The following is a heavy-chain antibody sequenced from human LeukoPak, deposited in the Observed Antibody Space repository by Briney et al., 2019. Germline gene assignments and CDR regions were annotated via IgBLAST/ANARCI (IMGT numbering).Heavy chain of an antibody. V-gene: IGHV4-4*07. CDR1: GGAISSDD. Sequence: SETLSLTCTVSGGAISSDDGSWIRQPAGKGLEWIGRIYTSGSTNYNPSLKSRVTVSADTSKNQFSLKLSSVPAAATAVYYCARDNMDLWSGYLYYYYYMHRWGKGTTATVSS. CDR3: ARDNMDLWSGYLYYYYYMHR. CDR2: IYTSGST. J-gene: IGHJ6*03. D-gene: IGHD3-3*01.